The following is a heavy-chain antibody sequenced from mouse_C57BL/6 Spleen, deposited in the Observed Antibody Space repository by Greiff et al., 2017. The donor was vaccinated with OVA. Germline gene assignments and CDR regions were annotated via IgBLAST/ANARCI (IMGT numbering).Heavy chain of an antibody. CDR3: AILTMVTTGDY. CDR2: IYPGDGDT. J-gene: IGHJ2*01. CDR1: GYAFSSSW. V-gene: IGHV1-82*01. D-gene: IGHD2-2*01. Sequence: QVQLKQSGPELVKPGASVKISCKASGYAFSSSWMNWVKQRPGKGLEWIGRIYPGDGDTNYNGKFKGKATLTADKSSSTAYMQLSSLTSEDSAVYFCAILTMVTTGDYWGQGTTLTVSS.